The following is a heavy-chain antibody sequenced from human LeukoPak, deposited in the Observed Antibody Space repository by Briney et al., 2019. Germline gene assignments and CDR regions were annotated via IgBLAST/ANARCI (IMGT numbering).Heavy chain of an antibody. CDR1: GGSINSYW. V-gene: IGHV4-4*07. CDR3: ARAGYTIRSYRFDY. J-gene: IGHJ4*02. CDR2: IYTTGMT. D-gene: IGHD3-16*02. Sequence: PSETLSLTCSVSGGSINSYWWSWIRQPAGKGLEFIGRIYTTGMTNYNPSLKSRVSMSVDTSKNQFSLELRSVTAADTAVYFCARAGYTIRSYRFDYWGQGALVTVSS.